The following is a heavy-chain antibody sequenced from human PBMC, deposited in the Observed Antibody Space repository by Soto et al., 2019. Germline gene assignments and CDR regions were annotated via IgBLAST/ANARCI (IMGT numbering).Heavy chain of an antibody. CDR3: ARDEFGDPGVY. CDR2: ISAYNGNT. Sequence: ALGKVSCKASGYTFSSYGISGGRQAPGQGLEWMGWISAYNGNTNYAQKLQGRVTMTTDTSTSTAYMELRSLRSDDTAVYYCARDEFGDPGVYWGQGTLVTVSS. V-gene: IGHV1-18*01. J-gene: IGHJ4*02. CDR1: GYTFSSYG. D-gene: IGHD4-17*01.